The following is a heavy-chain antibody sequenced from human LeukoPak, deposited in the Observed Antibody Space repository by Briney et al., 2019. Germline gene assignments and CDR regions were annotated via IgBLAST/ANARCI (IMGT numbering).Heavy chain of an antibody. V-gene: IGHV3-7*04. J-gene: IGHJ4*02. Sequence: GGSLRLSCVASGFPFSSYWMTWVRQAPGKGLEWVANIKQDGSKKSYVDSVKGRFTISRDNARNSLYLQMNSLRAEDTAIYYCTRVGYIDEGIDYWGQGTLVTVSS. CDR3: TRVGYIDEGIDY. D-gene: IGHD5-24*01. CDR1: GFPFSSYW. CDR2: IKQDGSKK.